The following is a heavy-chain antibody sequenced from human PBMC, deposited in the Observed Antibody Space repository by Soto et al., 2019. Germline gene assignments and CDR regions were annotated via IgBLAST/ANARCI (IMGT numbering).Heavy chain of an antibody. Sequence: ASVKVSCKASGYTFTGYYMHWVRQAPGQGLEWMGWINPNSGGTNYARKFQGWVTMTRDTSISTAYMELRSLRSDDTAVYYCARDPAGSGGYWGRYYYYYYMDVWGKGTTVTVSS. CDR1: GYTFTGYY. J-gene: IGHJ6*03. V-gene: IGHV1-2*04. CDR3: ARDPAGSGGYWGRYYYYYYMDV. CDR2: INPNSGGT. D-gene: IGHD3-10*01.